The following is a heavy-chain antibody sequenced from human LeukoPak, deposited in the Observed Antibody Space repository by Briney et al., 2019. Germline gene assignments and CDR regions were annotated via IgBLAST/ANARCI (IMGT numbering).Heavy chain of an antibody. V-gene: IGHV3-21*06. CDR1: GLNFNSSS. J-gene: IGHJ6*03. CDR2: ITPSSGHI. CDR3: ARERGDPPFYYYYMDV. Sequence: GGSLRLSCAASGLNFNSSSMNWVRQAPGKGLEWVSSITPSSGHIYYADSVKGRFAVSRDNAKNSLYLQMNSLRAEDTAVYYCARERGDPPFYYYYMDVWGKGTPVTVSS. D-gene: IGHD2-21*02.